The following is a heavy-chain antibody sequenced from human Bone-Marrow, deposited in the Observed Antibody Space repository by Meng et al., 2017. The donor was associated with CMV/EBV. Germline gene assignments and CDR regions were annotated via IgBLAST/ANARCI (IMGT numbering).Heavy chain of an antibody. J-gene: IGHJ4*02. D-gene: IGHD2-2*01. V-gene: IGHV3-30*02. CDR3: AKLEDIVVVPAAGEDY. CDR2: IRYDGSNK. Sequence: GESLKISCAASGFTFSSYGMHWVRQAPGKGLEWVAFIRYDGSNKYYADSVKGRFTISRDNSKNTLYLQMSSLRAEDTAVYYCAKLEDIVVVPAAGEDYWGQGTLVTVSS. CDR1: GFTFSSYG.